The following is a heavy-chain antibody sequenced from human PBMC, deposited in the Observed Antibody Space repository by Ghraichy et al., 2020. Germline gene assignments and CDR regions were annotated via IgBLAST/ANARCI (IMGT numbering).Heavy chain of an antibody. CDR1: GGSISSGDYY. D-gene: IGHD3-3*01. CDR2: IYYSGST. V-gene: IGHV4-30-4*01. J-gene: IGHJ6*04. Sequence: SETLSLTCTVSGGSISSGDYYWSWIRQPPGKGLEWIGYIYYSGSTYYNPSLKSRVTISVDTSKNQFSLKLSSVTAADTAVYYCARDRRDFWSGYPNYYGMDVWGKGTTVTVSS. CDR3: ARDRRDFWSGYPNYYGMDV.